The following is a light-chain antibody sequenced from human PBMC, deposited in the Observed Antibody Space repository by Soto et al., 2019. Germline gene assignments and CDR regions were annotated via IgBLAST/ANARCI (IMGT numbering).Light chain of an antibody. V-gene: IGLV1-40*01. CDR3: QSYDSSLRGSDV. J-gene: IGLJ1*01. CDR2: GNS. CDR1: SSNIGAGYD. Sequence: QSVLTQPPSVSGAPGQRVTISCTGSSSNIGAGYDVHWYQQLPGTAPKLLIYGNSNRPSGVPDRFSGSKSGTSASLAITGLQAEDEADYYCQSYDSSLRGSDVFGTGTKSPS.